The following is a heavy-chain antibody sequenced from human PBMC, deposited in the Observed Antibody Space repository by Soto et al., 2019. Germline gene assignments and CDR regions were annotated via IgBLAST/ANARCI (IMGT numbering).Heavy chain of an antibody. J-gene: IGHJ5*02. CDR2: MNPNSGIT. CDR3: ARVVTYSGTYYYEVDWFDP. V-gene: IGHV1-8*01. CDR1: GYTFTSYD. D-gene: IGHD1-26*01. Sequence: QVQLVQSGAEVKKPGASVKVSCKASGYTFTSYDINWVRQATGQGLEWMGWMNPNSGITAYSQKFQGRVTMTRNTSISTAFMELSSLRSEDTAVYYCARVVTYSGTYYYEVDWFDPWGQGTLVTVSS.